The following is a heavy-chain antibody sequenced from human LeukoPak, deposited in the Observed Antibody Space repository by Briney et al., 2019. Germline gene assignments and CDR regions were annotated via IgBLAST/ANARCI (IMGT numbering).Heavy chain of an antibody. CDR3: AHRRHGYCSTSCYSFDY. D-gene: IGHD2-2*01. V-gene: IGHV2-5*02. Sequence: SGPTLVKPTQTLTLTCTFSGFSLSTSGVGVGWIRQPPGKALEWLALIYWDDDKRYSPSLKSRLTITKDTSKNQVVLTMTNMDPVDTATYYRAHRRHGYCSTSCYSFDYWGQGTLVTVSS. CDR1: GFSLSTSGVG. CDR2: IYWDDDK. J-gene: IGHJ4*02.